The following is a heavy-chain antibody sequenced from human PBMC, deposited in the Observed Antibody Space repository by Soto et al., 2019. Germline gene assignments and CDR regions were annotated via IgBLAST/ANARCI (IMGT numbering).Heavy chain of an antibody. CDR3: ARGGVARQLPGDYNWFDP. CDR2: VYPSDSHT. CDR1: GYNFAIYW. D-gene: IGHD2-2*01. V-gene: IGHV5-51*01. Sequence: PGESLKISCKGSGYNFAIYWIGWVRQMPGKGLEWMGIVYPSDSHTKYTPAFRGQVTISADKSISTAYLQWYSLKASDTAMYYCARGGVARQLPGDYNWFDPWGQGTMVTVSS. J-gene: IGHJ5*02.